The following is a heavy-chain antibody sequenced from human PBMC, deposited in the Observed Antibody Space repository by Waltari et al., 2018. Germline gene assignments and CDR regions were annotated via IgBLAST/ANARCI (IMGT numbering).Heavy chain of an antibody. Sequence: QVQLQESGPGLVKPAGTLSLTCTVPGCPVSTDNWCHWVRQPPGMGMEWIGKAYPYGNTHTNPSLRSRLTISVDTSANQFSLRLSSVTAADTAVYYCARNPCGGGTCHSAFDYWGQGILVTVSS. V-gene: IGHV4-4*02. CDR3: ARNPCGGGTCHSAFDY. J-gene: IGHJ4*02. CDR1: GCPVSTDNW. D-gene: IGHD2-15*01. CDR2: AYPYGNT.